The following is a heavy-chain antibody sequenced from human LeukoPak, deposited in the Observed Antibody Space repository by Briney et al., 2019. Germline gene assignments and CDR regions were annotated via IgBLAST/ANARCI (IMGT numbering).Heavy chain of an antibody. Sequence: SETLSLTCTVSGGSISSYYWSWIRQPAGKGLEWIGRIYTSGSTNYNASLKSRVSMSVDTSKNKFSLKLSSVTAADTAVFYCARENSGSYREFDYWGQGTLVTVSS. CDR3: ARENSGSYREFDY. V-gene: IGHV4-4*07. J-gene: IGHJ4*02. CDR1: GGSISSYY. CDR2: IYTSGST. D-gene: IGHD1-26*01.